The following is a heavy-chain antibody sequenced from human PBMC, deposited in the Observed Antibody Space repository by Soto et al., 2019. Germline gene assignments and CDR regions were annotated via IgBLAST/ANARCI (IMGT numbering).Heavy chain of an antibody. J-gene: IGHJ4*02. Sequence: WSLRLSCAASGFTFTRYSMNWVRQAPGKGLEWVSSISSTTNYIYYGDSMKGRFTISRDHAKNSLYLEMNSLRAEDTAVYYCARESEDLTSNFDYWGQGTLVTVSS. CDR2: ISSTTNYI. CDR1: GFTFTRYS. CDR3: ARESEDLTSNFDY. V-gene: IGHV3-21*06.